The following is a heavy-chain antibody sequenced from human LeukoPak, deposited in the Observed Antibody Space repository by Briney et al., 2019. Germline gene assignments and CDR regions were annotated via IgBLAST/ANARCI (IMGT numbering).Heavy chain of an antibody. J-gene: IGHJ6*02. Sequence: GGSLRLSCAASGFTFSSYGMHWVRQAPGKGLEWVAVIWYDGSNKYYADSVKGRFTISRDNSKNTLYLQMNSLRAEDTAVYYCASFYSNYGFNYYYGVDVWGQGTTVTVSS. D-gene: IGHD4-4*01. CDR2: IWYDGSNK. V-gene: IGHV3-33*01. CDR3: ASFYSNYGFNYYYGVDV. CDR1: GFTFSSYG.